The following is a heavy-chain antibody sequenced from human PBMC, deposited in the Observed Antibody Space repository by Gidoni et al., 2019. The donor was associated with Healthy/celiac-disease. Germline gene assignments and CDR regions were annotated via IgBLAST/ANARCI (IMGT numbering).Heavy chain of an antibody. D-gene: IGHD3-3*02. V-gene: IGHV3-21*01. CDR2: ISSSSSYI. CDR3: ASAISSPGAFDI. Sequence: EVQLVESGGGLVKPGGSLRLSCAASGFPFSSYSMNWVRQAPGKGLELVSSISSSSSYIYYADSGKGRFTISRDNAKNSLYLQMNSLRAEDTAVYYCASAISSPGAFDIWGQGTMVTVSS. CDR1: GFPFSSYS. J-gene: IGHJ3*02.